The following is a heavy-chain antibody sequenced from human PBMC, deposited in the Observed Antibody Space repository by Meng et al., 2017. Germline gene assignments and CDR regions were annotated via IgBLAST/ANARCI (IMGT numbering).Heavy chain of an antibody. V-gene: IGHV3-9*01. Sequence: SLKISCAASGFTFDDYAMHWVRQAPGKGLEWVSGISWNSGSIGYADSVKGRFTISRDNAKNSLYLQMNSLRAEDTALYYCAKAYYDFMSFSAFDIWGQGTMVTVSS. D-gene: IGHD3-3*01. CDR2: ISWNSGSI. CDR1: GFTFDDYA. J-gene: IGHJ3*02. CDR3: AKAYYDFMSFSAFDI.